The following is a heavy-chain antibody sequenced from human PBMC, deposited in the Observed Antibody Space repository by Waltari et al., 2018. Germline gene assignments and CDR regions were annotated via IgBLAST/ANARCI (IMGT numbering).Heavy chain of an antibody. CDR2: ISWNSGSI. Sequence: EVQLVESGGGLVQPGRSLRLSCAASGFTFDDYAMHWVRQAPGKGLEWVSGISWNSGSIGYADSVKCRFTISRDNAKNSLYLQMNSLRAEDTALYYCAKEADYDSSGYPYYYYYYMDVWGKGTTVTVSS. V-gene: IGHV3-9*01. J-gene: IGHJ6*03. CDR1: GFTFDDYA. CDR3: AKEADYDSSGYPYYYYYYMDV. D-gene: IGHD3-22*01.